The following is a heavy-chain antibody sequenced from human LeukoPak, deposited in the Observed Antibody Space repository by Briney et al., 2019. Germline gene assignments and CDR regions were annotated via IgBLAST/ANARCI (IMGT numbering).Heavy chain of an antibody. J-gene: IGHJ4*02. CDR1: GGSTSSPTYY. CDR2: IYTTGRT. Sequence: PSQTLPLTCTVSGGSTSSPTYYWTWIRQPAGRGLEWIGRIYTTGRTNYDPSLESRVTISADTSKNQFSLNLSSVTAADTAVYYCARLSAETGTAKFDYWGQGTLVTVSS. V-gene: IGHV4-61*02. D-gene: IGHD1-7*01. CDR3: ARLSAETGTAKFDY.